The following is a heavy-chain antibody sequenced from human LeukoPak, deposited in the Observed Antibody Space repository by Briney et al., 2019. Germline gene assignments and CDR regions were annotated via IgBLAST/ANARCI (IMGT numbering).Heavy chain of an antibody. CDR2: INHSGST. J-gene: IGHJ3*02. CDR3: ARDSNDAFDI. V-gene: IGHV4-34*01. CDR1: GGSFSGYY. Sequence: SETLSLTCAVYGGSFSGYYWSWIRQPPGKGLEWIGEINHSGSTNYNPSLKSRVTISVDTSKNQFSLKLSSVTAADTAVYYCARDSNDAFDIWGQGTMVTVST. D-gene: IGHD2-21*01.